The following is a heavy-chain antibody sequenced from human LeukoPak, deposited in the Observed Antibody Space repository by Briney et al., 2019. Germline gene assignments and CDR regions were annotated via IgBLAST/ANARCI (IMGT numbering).Heavy chain of an antibody. Sequence: AGRSLRLSCAASGFTFSNYAIHWVRQAPGKGLEWVAVISYDGSNKYYADSVKGRFTISRDNSKNTLYLQMNSLRAEDTAVYYCARGVGGVTAIFDYYYYYYMDVWGKGTTVTVSS. CDR1: GFTFSNYA. J-gene: IGHJ6*03. D-gene: IGHD2-21*02. V-gene: IGHV3-30*04. CDR3: ARGVGGVTAIFDYYYYYYMDV. CDR2: ISYDGSNK.